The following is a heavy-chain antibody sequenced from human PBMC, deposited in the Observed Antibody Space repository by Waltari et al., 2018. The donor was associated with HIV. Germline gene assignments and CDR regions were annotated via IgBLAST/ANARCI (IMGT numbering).Heavy chain of an antibody. D-gene: IGHD3-10*01. V-gene: IGHV4-38-2*02. Sequence: QVQLQESGPGLVKPSETLSLTCAVSGYSISSGYYWGWIRQPPGKGLEWIGSIYHSGSTYYNPSLKSRVTISVDTSKNQFSLKLSSVTAADTAVYYCARDKVYGSGSYSTWGQGTLVTVSS. CDR1: GYSISSGYY. CDR2: IYHSGST. CDR3: ARDKVYGSGSYST. J-gene: IGHJ5*02.